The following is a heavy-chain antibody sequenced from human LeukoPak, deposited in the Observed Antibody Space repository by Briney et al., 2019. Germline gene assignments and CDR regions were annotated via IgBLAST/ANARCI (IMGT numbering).Heavy chain of an antibody. CDR3: ARRDCSSTSCYHNWFDP. D-gene: IGHD2-2*01. V-gene: IGHV4-59*08. CDR2: IYYSGST. Sequence: SETLSLTCTVSGGSISSYYWSWIRQPPGKGLEWIGYIYYSGSTNYNPSLKSRVTISVDTSKNQFSLKLSSVTAADTAVYYCARRDCSSTSCYHNWFDPWGQGTPVTVSS. CDR1: GGSISSYY. J-gene: IGHJ5*02.